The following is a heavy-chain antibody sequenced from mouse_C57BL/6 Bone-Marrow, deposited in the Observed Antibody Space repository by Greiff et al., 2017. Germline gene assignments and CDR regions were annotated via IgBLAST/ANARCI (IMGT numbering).Heavy chain of an antibody. V-gene: IGHV1-64*01. D-gene: IGHD2-13*01. CDR1: GYTFTSYW. CDR3: ARWGLRYLDY. J-gene: IGHJ2*01. CDR2: IHPNSGST. Sequence: VRLQQPGAALVTPGASVKLSCKASGYTFTSYWLHWVKQRPGQGLEWIGMIHPNSGSTNYNEKFKSKATLTVDKSSSTAYMQLSSLTSEDSAVYYCARWGLRYLDYWGQGTTLTVSS.